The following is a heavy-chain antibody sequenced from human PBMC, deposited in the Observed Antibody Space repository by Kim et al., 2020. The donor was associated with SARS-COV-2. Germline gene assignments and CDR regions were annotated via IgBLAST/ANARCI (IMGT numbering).Heavy chain of an antibody. J-gene: IGHJ4*02. CDR2: IIPIFGTA. V-gene: IGHV1-69*13. CDR3: ARESVQVGAIDY. D-gene: IGHD1-26*01. Sequence: SVKVSCKASGGTFSSYAISWVRQAPGQGLEWMGGIIPIFGTANYAQKFQGRVTITADESTSTAYMELSSLRSEDTAVYYCARESVQVGAIDYWGQGTLVTVSS. CDR1: GGTFSSYA.